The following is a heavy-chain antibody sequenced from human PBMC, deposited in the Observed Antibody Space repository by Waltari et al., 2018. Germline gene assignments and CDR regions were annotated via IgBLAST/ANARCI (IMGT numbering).Heavy chain of an antibody. CDR1: GYTFTSYD. CDR2: MNPNSGNT. J-gene: IGHJ4*02. Sequence: QVQLVQSGAEVKKPGASVKVSCKASGYTFTSYDINWVRQATGQGLEWMGWMNPNSGNTGDAQKFQGRVTMTRNTSISTAYMELSSLRSEDTAVYYCARRRRAIAYLDYWGQGTLVTVSS. D-gene: IGHD6-13*01. V-gene: IGHV1-8*01. CDR3: ARRRRAIAYLDY.